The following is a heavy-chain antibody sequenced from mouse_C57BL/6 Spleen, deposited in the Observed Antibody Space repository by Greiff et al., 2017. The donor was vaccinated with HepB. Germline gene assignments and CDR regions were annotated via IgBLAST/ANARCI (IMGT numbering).Heavy chain of an antibody. Sequence: VQLQESGPELVKPGASVKISCTASGYAFSSSWMNWVKQRPGKGLEWIGRIYPGDGDTNYNGKFKGKATLTADKSSSTAYMQLSSLTSEDSAVYFCAREGWLPFDYWGQGTTLTVSS. V-gene: IGHV1-82*01. CDR3: AREGWLPFDY. CDR1: GYAFSSSW. D-gene: IGHD2-3*01. J-gene: IGHJ2*01. CDR2: IYPGDGDT.